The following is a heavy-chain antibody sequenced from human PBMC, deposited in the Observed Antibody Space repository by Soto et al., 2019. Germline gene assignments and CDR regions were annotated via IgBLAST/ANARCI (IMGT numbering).Heavy chain of an antibody. CDR3: ATDCYSSGWYDLDY. CDR1: GFTFSSYG. J-gene: IGHJ4*02. Sequence: QVQLVESGGGVVQPGRSLRLSCAASGFTFSSYGMHWVRQAAGKGLEWVAVIWYDGSNKYYADSVKGRFIISRDNSKNTLYLQMNCLSVEDTAVYFSATDCYSSGWYDLDYWGQGPLVTVSS. CDR2: IWYDGSNK. D-gene: IGHD6-19*01. V-gene: IGHV3-33*01.